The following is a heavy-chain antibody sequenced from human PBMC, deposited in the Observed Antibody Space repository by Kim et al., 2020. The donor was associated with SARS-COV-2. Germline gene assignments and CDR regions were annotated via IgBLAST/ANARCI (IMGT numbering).Heavy chain of an antibody. Sequence: SVKSRVNIAVDTSKNQFYLKLSSVTAADTAVYYCARSLKWLRVPYCGMDVWGQGTTVTVSS. J-gene: IGHJ6*02. V-gene: IGHV4-31*02. D-gene: IGHD5-12*01. CDR3: ARSLKWLRVPYCGMDV.